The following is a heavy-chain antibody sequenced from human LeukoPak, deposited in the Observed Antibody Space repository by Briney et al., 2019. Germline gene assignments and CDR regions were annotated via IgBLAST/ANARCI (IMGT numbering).Heavy chain of an antibody. Sequence: GGSLRLSCAASGFTFDDYAMHWVRQAPGKGLEWVSLISWDGRNSYYADSVKGRFTISKDNSKNTLYLQMNSLRIEDTAVYYCARAGYSGYEGNWFEYWGQGTLVTVSS. CDR1: GFTFDDYA. CDR2: ISWDGRNS. CDR3: ARAGYSGYEGNWFEY. D-gene: IGHD5-12*01. J-gene: IGHJ5*01. V-gene: IGHV3-43D*03.